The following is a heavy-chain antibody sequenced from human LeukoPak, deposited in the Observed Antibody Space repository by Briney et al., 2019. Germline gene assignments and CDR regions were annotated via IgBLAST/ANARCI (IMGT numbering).Heavy chain of an antibody. CDR2: IYYSGST. V-gene: IGHV4-59*08. CDR1: GGSISSYY. Sequence: SEILSLTCTVSGGSISSYYWSWIRQPPGKGLEWIGYIYYSGSTNYNPSLKSRVTISVDTSKNQFSLKLSSVTAADTAVYYCARLGRGPYYYDSSGQYYFDYWGQGTLVTVSS. J-gene: IGHJ4*02. CDR3: ARLGRGPYYYDSSGQYYFDY. D-gene: IGHD3-22*01.